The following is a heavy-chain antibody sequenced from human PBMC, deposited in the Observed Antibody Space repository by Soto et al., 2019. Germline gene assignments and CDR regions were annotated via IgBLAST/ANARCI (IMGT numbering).Heavy chain of an antibody. CDR3: AKGDSNSPTYYYYMDV. CDR1: GFTFSSYA. CDR2: ISGSGGST. D-gene: IGHD4-4*01. Sequence: GGSLRLSCAASGFTFSSYAMSWVRQAPGKGLEWVSAISGSGGSTYYADSVKGRFTISRDNSKNTLYLQMNSLRAEDTALYYCAKGDSNSPTYYYYMDVWGKGTTVTVSS. V-gene: IGHV3-23*01. J-gene: IGHJ6*03.